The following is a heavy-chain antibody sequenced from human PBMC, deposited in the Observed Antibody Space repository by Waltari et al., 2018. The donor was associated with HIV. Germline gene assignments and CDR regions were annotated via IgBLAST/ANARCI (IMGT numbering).Heavy chain of an antibody. CDR3: ARGAVYSSGPYDAFDV. V-gene: IGHV3-7*04. J-gene: IGHJ3*01. D-gene: IGHD6-19*01. CDR1: QFIFSNFC. CDR2: ISSDGNED. Sequence: VQLVESGGGLVQPGGSLTLSCTASQFIFSNFCITWVRQAPGKGLEWVADISSDGNEDFYSDSLKGRFVISRDNVKNSLFLQLSHLRVDDTAVYYCARGAVYSSGPYDAFDVWGQGTLVTVSS.